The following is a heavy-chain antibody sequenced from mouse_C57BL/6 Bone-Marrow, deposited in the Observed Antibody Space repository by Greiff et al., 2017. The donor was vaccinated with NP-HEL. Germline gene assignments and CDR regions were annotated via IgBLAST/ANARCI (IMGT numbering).Heavy chain of an antibody. V-gene: IGHV14-4*01. CDR2: IDPENGDT. CDR1: GFNIKDDY. CDR3: TTWGWLPPY. Sequence: EVMLVESGAELVRPGASVKLSCTASGFNIKDDYMHWVKQRPEQGLEWIGWIDPENGDTEYASKFQGKATITADTSSNTAYLQLSSLTSEDTAVYYCTTWGWLPPYWGQGTTLTVSS. J-gene: IGHJ2*01. D-gene: IGHD2-3*01.